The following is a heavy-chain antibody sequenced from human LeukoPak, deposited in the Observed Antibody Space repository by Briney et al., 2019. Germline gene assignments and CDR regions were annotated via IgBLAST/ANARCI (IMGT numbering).Heavy chain of an antibody. Sequence: ASVKVSCKASGYTFTSYDINWVRQATGQGLEWMGWMNPNSGGTNYAQKFQGRVTMTRDTSISTAYMELSRLRSDDTAVYYCARVRFLEWFPNGYWGQGTLVTVSS. CDR2: MNPNSGGT. CDR1: GYTFTSYD. V-gene: IGHV1-2*02. D-gene: IGHD3-3*01. CDR3: ARVRFLEWFPNGY. J-gene: IGHJ4*02.